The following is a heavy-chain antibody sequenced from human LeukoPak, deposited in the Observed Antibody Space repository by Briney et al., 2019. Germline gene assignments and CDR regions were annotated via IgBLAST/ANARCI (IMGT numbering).Heavy chain of an antibody. D-gene: IGHD3-9*01. J-gene: IGHJ4*02. CDR1: GGTFSSYA. V-gene: IGHV1-69*04. CDR2: IIPILGIA. Sequence: SVKVSCKASGGTFSSYAISWVRQAPGQGLEWMGRIIPILGIANYAQKFQGRVTITADKSTSTAYMELSSLRSEDTAVYYCARNLRDDILTGPLSGPFDYWGQGTLVTVSS. CDR3: ARNLRDDILTGPLSGPFDY.